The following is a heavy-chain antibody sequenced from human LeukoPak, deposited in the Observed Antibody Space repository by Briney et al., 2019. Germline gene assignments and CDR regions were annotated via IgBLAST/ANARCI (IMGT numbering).Heavy chain of an antibody. J-gene: IGHJ6*03. CDR2: INPSGGST. Sequence: GASVKVSCKASGYTFTSYYMHWVRQAPGQGLEWMGIINPSGGSTSYAQKFQGRITMTRDMSTSTVYMELSSLRYEDTAVYYCARDPGSPWGGPYYYYMDVWGKGTTVTVSS. CDR3: ARDPGSPWGGPYYYYMDV. CDR1: GYTFTSYY. V-gene: IGHV1-46*01. D-gene: IGHD1-26*01.